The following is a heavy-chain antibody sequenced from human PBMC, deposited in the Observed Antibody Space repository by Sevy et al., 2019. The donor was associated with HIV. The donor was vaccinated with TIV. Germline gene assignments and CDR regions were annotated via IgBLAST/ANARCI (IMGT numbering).Heavy chain of an antibody. D-gene: IGHD3-22*01. J-gene: IGHJ4*02. CDR1: GFTFSTYA. V-gene: IGHV3-23*01. CDR3: AKEAPGYNYDSSGSFDY. CDR2: ISGSSANT. Sequence: GGSQRLSCAASGFTFSTYAMSWVRQAPGRGLEWVSGISGSSANTYYADSVRGRFTISRDNSENTLYLLMNSLRAEDTAVYYCAKEAPGYNYDSSGSFDYWGQGTLVTVSS.